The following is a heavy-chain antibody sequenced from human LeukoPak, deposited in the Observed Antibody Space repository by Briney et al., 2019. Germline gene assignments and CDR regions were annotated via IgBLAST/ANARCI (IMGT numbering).Heavy chain of an antibody. Sequence: GGSLRLSCAASGFTFSSHGMNWVRQAPGKGLEWVSGISGSGGNTYYADSVKGRFTISRDNSKNTLYLQMNSLRAEDTAVYYCAKYYYYGSGSYLSYFDYWGQGTLVTVSS. CDR1: GFTFSSHG. CDR2: ISGSGGNT. V-gene: IGHV3-23*01. J-gene: IGHJ4*02. CDR3: AKYYYYGSGSYLSYFDY. D-gene: IGHD3-10*01.